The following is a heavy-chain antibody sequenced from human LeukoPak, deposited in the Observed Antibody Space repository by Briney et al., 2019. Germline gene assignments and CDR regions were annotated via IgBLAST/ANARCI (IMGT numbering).Heavy chain of an antibody. CDR1: GFTFSTYE. V-gene: IGHV3-48*03. CDR2: ITTSGNSI. D-gene: IGHD1-26*01. CDR3: ARGGSVSYYFDY. Sequence: PGGSLRLSXAASGFTFSTYEMNWVRQAPGKGLEWVSYITTSGNSIYYADSVKGRFTISRDNTKNSLYLQMNSLRAEDTAVYYCARGGSVSYYFDYWGQGTLVTVSS. J-gene: IGHJ4*02.